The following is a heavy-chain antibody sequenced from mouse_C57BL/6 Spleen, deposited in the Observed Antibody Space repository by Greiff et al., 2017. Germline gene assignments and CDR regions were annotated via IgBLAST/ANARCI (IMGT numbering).Heavy chain of an antibody. Sequence: VQLQQSGPELVRPGASVQISCKASGYSFTDYDLNWVKQSNGKSLEWIGVINPNYGTPCYNEKFKGKATLTVDQSSSTAYMQLHSLTSEDSAVYYCANHYCARDYGGQGTSVTVSS. CDR3: ANHYCARDY. CDR2: INPNYGTP. V-gene: IGHV1-39*01. CDR1: GYSFTDYD. J-gene: IGHJ4*01.